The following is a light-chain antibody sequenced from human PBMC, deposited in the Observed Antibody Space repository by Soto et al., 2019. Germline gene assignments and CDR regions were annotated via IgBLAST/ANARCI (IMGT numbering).Light chain of an antibody. J-gene: IGLJ3*02. CDR3: SSYTSINTRV. V-gene: IGLV2-14*01. CDR2: EVS. CDR1: SSDVGGYNY. Sequence: QSVLTQPASVSGSPGQSITISCTGTSSDVGGYNYVSWYQQHPGKAPKLMIYEVSNRPSGVSNRFSGSKSGNTASLTISGLQAEDEADYYCSSYTSINTRVFGGGTKLTVL.